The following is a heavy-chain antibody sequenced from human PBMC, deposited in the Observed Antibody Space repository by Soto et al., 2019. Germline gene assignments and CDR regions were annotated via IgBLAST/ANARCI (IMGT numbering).Heavy chain of an antibody. V-gene: IGHV3-9*01. J-gene: IGHJ4*02. CDR3: ATQDY. Sequence: VQLVESGGGLVQPGRSLRLSCAASGFTFDDYAMHWVRQAPGKGLAWVSGISWKSGKIGYADSVKGRFTISGDNAKNSLYLQMNSLRAEDTALYYCATQDYWGQGTLVTVSS. CDR2: ISWKSGKI. CDR1: GFTFDDYA.